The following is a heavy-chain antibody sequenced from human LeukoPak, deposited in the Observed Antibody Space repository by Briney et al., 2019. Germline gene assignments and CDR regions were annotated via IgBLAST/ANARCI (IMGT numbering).Heavy chain of an antibody. Sequence: ASVKVSCRASGYTFTSYGINWVRQAPGQGLEWMGWISAYNKRNYAQKFQGRVTMTTDTSTSTAYMELRNLRSDDTAVYYCARVSAPPDYGDYVSENWFDPWGQGTLVTVSS. D-gene: IGHD4-17*01. CDR3: ARVSAPPDYGDYVSENWFDP. CDR2: ISAYNKR. J-gene: IGHJ5*02. V-gene: IGHV1-18*01. CDR1: GYTFTSYG.